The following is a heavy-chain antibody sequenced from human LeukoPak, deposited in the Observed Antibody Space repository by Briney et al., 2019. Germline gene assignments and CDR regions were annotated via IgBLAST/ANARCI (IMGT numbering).Heavy chain of an antibody. J-gene: IGHJ6*03. Sequence: GGSLRLSCAASGFTFSSYEMNWVRQAPGKGLEWVSYISSSGSTIYYADSVKGRFTISRDNAKNSLYLQMNSLRAEDTAVYYCAREVYYDFWSGYYHYYYYMDVWGKGTTVTVSS. CDR1: GFTFSSYE. CDR2: ISSSGSTI. D-gene: IGHD3-3*01. V-gene: IGHV3-48*03. CDR3: AREVYYDFWSGYYHYYYYMDV.